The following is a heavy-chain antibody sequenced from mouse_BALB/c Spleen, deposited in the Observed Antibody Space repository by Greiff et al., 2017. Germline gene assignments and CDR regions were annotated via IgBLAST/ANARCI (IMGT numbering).Heavy chain of an antibody. CDR1: GFTFSSFG. V-gene: IGHV5-17*02. CDR2: ISSGSSTI. J-gene: IGHJ4*01. CDR3: ARSSPGGYAMDY. Sequence: EVKVVESGGGLVQPGGSRKLSCAASGFTFSSFGMHWVRQAPEKGLEWVAYISSGSSTIYYADTVKGRFTISRDNPKNTLFLQMTSLRAEDTAMYYCARSSPGGYAMDYWGQGTSVTVSS.